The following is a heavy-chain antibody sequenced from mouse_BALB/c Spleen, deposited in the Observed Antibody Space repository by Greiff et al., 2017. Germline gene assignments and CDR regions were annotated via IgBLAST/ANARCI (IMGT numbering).Heavy chain of an antibody. J-gene: IGHJ4*01. CDR2: IFPGSGNT. Sequence: VQGVESGPELVKPGASVKISCKASGYSFTSYYIHWVKQRPGQGLEWIGWIFPGSGNTKYNEKFKGKATLTADTSSSTAYMQLSSLTSEDSAVYFCARHWDDAMDYWGQGTSVTVSS. D-gene: IGHD4-1*01. V-gene: IGHV1-66*01. CDR1: GYSFTSYY. CDR3: ARHWDDAMDY.